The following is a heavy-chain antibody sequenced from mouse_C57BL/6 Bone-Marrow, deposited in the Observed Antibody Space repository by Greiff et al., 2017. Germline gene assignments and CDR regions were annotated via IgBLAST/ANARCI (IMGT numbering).Heavy chain of an antibody. D-gene: IGHD2-12*01. CDR3: AREGYSGDFDY. CDR2: IDPSDSYT. CDR1: GYTFTSYW. J-gene: IGHJ2*01. V-gene: IGHV1-69*01. Sequence: QVQLQQPGAELVMPGASVKLSCKASGYTFTSYWMHWVKQRPGQGLEWIGEIDPSDSYTNYNQKFKGKSKLTVDKSSSTAYMQLSSLTSEDSAVYYCAREGYSGDFDYWGQGTTLTVSS.